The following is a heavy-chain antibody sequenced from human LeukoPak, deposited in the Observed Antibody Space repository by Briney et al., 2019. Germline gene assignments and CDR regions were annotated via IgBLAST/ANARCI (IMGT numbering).Heavy chain of an antibody. D-gene: IGHD2-15*01. Sequence: SETLSLTCTVSGGSISSYYWSWVRQPAGKGLEWVGRIYTSGSTNYNPSLKSRVTMSVDTSKNQFSLKLSSVSAADTAVYYCARDRCSGGSCYLDYWGQGTLVTVSS. V-gene: IGHV4-4*07. J-gene: IGHJ4*02. CDR3: ARDRCSGGSCYLDY. CDR1: GGSISSYY. CDR2: IYTSGST.